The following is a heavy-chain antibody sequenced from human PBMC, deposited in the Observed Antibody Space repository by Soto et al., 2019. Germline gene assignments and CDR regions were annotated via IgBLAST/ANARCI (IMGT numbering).Heavy chain of an antibody. CDR3: AKETVEYYFDY. CDR2: ISYDGSNK. V-gene: IGHV3-30*18. Sequence: SGFTFSIYGMHWVRQAPGKGLEWVAVISYDGSNKYYADSVKGRFTISRDNSKNTLYLQMNSLRGEDTAVYYCAKETVEYYFDYWGQGTLVTVSS. CDR1: GFTFSIYG. J-gene: IGHJ4*02. D-gene: IGHD3-3*01.